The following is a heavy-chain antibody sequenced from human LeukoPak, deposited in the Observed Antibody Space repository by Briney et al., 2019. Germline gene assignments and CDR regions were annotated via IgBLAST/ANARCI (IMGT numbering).Heavy chain of an antibody. Sequence: GGSLRLSCAASGFTFSIHWMHWVRQAPGKGLVWVSRTNTDGSSTSHVDSVKGRFTISRDNAKKTLYLQMNSLRAEDTAVYYCVRDSGYYYFDYWGQGTLVTVSS. CDR1: GFTFSIHW. CDR3: VRDSGYYYFDY. D-gene: IGHD3-22*01. J-gene: IGHJ4*02. V-gene: IGHV3-74*01. CDR2: TNTDGSST.